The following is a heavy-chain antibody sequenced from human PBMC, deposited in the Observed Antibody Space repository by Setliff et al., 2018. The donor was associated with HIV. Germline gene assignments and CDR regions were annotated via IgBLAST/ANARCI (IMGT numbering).Heavy chain of an antibody. CDR1: GYTFTSYD. CDR2: MNPNSGNT. CDR3: ARGGTYCTNGICYTHNWFDP. J-gene: IGHJ5*02. V-gene: IGHV1-8*03. Sequence: ASVKVSCKASGYTFTSYDINWVRQATGQGLEWMGWMNPNSGNTGYAQKFQGRVTITRNTSISTAYMELSSLRSEDTAVYYCARGGTYCTNGICYTHNWFDPWGQGTLVTVSS. D-gene: IGHD2-8*01.